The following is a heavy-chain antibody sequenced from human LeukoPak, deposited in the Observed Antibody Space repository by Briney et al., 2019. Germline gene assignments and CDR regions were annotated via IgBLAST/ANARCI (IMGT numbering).Heavy chain of an antibody. V-gene: IGHV4-34*01. CDR1: GESFSGYY. J-gene: IGHJ4*02. CDR3: ARDLGRCSGGSCYGGSYFDY. CDR2: INHSGST. D-gene: IGHD2-15*01. Sequence: PSETLSLTCAVYGESFSGYYWSWIRQPPGKGLEWIGEINHSGSTSYNPSLKSRVTISVDTSKNQFSLKLTSVTAADTAVYYCARDLGRCSGGSCYGGSYFDYWGQGTLVTVSS.